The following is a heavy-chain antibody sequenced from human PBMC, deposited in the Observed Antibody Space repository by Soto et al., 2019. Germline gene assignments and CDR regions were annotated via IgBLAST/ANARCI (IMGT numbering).Heavy chain of an antibody. CDR1: GFTVSNNY. J-gene: IGHJ4*02. Sequence: EEQLVESGGDLVQPGGSLRLSCAASGFTVSNNYMSWVRQAPGKGLEWVSLIYSGGSTYYADSVKGRFTISRDSSKNTLYLQTNNRRAEDTALYYCAAYSHKGYWGQGTLVTVSS. D-gene: IGHD3-16*01. V-gene: IGHV3-66*01. CDR3: AAYSHKGY. CDR2: IYSGGST.